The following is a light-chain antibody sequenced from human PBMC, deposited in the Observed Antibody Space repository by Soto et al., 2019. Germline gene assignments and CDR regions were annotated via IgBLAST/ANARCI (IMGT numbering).Light chain of an antibody. J-gene: IGKJ2*01. CDR1: QSVLYSSNNKNY. CDR2: WAS. Sequence: DIVMTQSPDSLTVSLGERATINCMSSQSVLYSSNNKNYLAWYQQKPGQPPKLLIYWASTRESGVPDRFSGSGSGTDFTLTISSLQSEDVAVYYCHQYYSSPYTFGQGTKLEIK. CDR3: HQYYSSPYT. V-gene: IGKV4-1*01.